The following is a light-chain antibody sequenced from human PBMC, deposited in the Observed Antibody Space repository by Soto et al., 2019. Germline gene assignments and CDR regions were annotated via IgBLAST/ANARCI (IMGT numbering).Light chain of an antibody. V-gene: IGKV3-20*01. CDR3: QQYGSSGT. CDR2: GAS. Sequence: EIVLTQSPGTLSLSPGERATLSCRASQSVSNNYLAWYHQKPAQAPRLLIYGASNRATGIPDRFSGSGSGTDFTLTISRLEPEDFAVYYCQQYGSSGTFGQGTKVDI. CDR1: QSVSNNY. J-gene: IGKJ1*01.